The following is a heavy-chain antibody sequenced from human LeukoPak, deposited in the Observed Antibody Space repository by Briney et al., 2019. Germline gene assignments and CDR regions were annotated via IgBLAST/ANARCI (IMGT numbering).Heavy chain of an antibody. Sequence: GGSLRLSCAASGFTFNSYAMSWVRQAPGMGLEWVSAISGSGGSTYYADSVKGRFTISRDNSKNTLYLQMNSLRAEDTAVYYCAKDFWSGPLYYFDYWGQGTLVTVSS. CDR3: AKDFWSGPLYYFDY. CDR1: GFTFNSYA. D-gene: IGHD3-3*01. CDR2: ISGSGGST. J-gene: IGHJ4*02. V-gene: IGHV3-23*01.